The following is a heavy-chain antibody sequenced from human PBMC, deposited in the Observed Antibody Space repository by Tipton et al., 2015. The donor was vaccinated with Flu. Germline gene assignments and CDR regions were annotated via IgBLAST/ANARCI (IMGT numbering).Heavy chain of an antibody. D-gene: IGHD3-10*01. CDR2: ISSDGGNR. V-gene: IGHV3-30*04. Sequence: RSLRLSCVASGFTFSSYAMHWVRQAPGKGLEWVAVISSDGGNRYYGDSAKGRFTVSRDNSKNTFYVQMNSMRAEDTAVYYCARDSDYGSGSYWIDYWGQGTLVIVSS. CDR1: GFTFSSYA. CDR3: ARDSDYGSGSYWIDY. J-gene: IGHJ4*02.